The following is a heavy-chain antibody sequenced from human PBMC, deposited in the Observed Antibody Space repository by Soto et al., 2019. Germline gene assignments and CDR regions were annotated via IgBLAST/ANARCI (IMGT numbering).Heavy chain of an antibody. D-gene: IGHD2-21*01. J-gene: IGHJ4*02. CDR3: ARDERSYGEPPFDY. Sequence: WASVKVSCKASGFTFTGYYIHCVRRVPGQGLEWMGWIKSNGDDTKYAQKFQDRVTMTRDTSMNTVYMEVTRLRSDDTAVYYCARDERSYGEPPFDYWGQGTLVTVSS. CDR1: GFTFTGYY. V-gene: IGHV1-2*02. CDR2: IKSNGDDT.